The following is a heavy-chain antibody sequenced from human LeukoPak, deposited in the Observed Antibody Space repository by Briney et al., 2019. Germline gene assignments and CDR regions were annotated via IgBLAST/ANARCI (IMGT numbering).Heavy chain of an antibody. CDR2: INHSGST. J-gene: IGHJ6*03. D-gene: IGHD3-10*01. Sequence: PSETLSLTCAVYGGSFSGYYWSWIRQPPGKGLEWIGEINHSGSTNYNPSLKSRVTISVDTSKNQFSLKLSSVTAADTAVYYCARGARYCGSGTVGNYYYYMDVWGKGTTVTVSS. V-gene: IGHV4-34*01. CDR3: ARGARYCGSGTVGNYYYYMDV. CDR1: GGSFSGYY.